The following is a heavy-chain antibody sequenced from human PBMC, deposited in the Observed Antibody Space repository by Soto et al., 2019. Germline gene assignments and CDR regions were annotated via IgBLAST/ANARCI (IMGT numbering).Heavy chain of an antibody. J-gene: IGHJ5*02. CDR2: IYYSGST. D-gene: IGHD1-1*01. V-gene: IGHV4-59*01. CDR1: GGSISSYY. Sequence: QVQLQESGPGLVKPSETLSLTCTVSGGSISSYYWSWIRQPPGKGLEWIGYIYYSGSTNYNPSLKSRVTISVDTSKNQFSLKLRSVTAADTAVYYCARGPTGNSFDPWGQGTLVTVSS. CDR3: ARGPTGNSFDP.